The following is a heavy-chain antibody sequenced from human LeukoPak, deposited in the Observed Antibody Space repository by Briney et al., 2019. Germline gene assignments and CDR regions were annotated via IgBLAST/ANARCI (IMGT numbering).Heavy chain of an antibody. Sequence: GGSLRLSCAASGFTVSTNYMSWVRQAPGKGLEWVSVIYSGGGTYYADSVKGRFTISRDNSKNTLYLQMNSLRVEDTAVYYCARDLAARHGALSWGQGTLVTVSS. CDR2: IYSGGGT. J-gene: IGHJ4*02. CDR3: ARDLAARHGALS. CDR1: GFTVSTNY. D-gene: IGHD2-15*01. V-gene: IGHV3-66*02.